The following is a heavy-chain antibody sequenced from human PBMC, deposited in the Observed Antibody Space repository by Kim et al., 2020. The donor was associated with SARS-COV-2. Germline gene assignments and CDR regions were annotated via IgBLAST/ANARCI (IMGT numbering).Heavy chain of an antibody. D-gene: IGHD4-4*01. J-gene: IGHJ4*02. Sequence: GGSLRLSCAASGFTFSSYAMHWVRQAPGKGLEWVAVISYDGSNKYYADSVKGRFTISRDNSKNTLYLQMNSLRAEDTAVYYCARGSWTTIDYWGQGTLVTVSS. CDR2: ISYDGSNK. V-gene: IGHV3-30*04. CDR3: ARGSWTTIDY. CDR1: GFTFSSYA.